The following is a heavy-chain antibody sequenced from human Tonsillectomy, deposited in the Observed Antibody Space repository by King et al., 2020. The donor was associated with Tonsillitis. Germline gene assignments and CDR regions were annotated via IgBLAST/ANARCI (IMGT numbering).Heavy chain of an antibody. D-gene: IGHD3-22*01. Sequence: VQLVESGGGVVQPGRSLRLSCAASGFTFSSYGMHWVRQAPGKGLEWVAVISYDGSNKYYADSVKGRFTISRDNSKNTLYLQMNSLRAEDTAVYYCAKDSPFYDSRGPYWGQGTLVTVSS. CDR2: ISYDGSNK. CDR1: GFTFSSYG. J-gene: IGHJ4*02. V-gene: IGHV3-30*18. CDR3: AKDSPFYDSRGPY.